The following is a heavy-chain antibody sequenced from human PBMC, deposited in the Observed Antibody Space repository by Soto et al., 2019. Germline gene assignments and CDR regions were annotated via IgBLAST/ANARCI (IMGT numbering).Heavy chain of an antibody. Sequence: SETLSLTSTVSGGSTSSYYWSWIRQPPGKGLEWIGRVLSSVSATYNPSLTSRVSISMDTPENRISLKLDSVTAADAGVYFCARDGMTTGDTWGPGTLVTVS. J-gene: IGHJ4*02. V-gene: IGHV4-4*07. CDR3: ARDGMTTGDT. D-gene: IGHD2-21*02. CDR1: GGSTSSYY. CDR2: VLSSVSA.